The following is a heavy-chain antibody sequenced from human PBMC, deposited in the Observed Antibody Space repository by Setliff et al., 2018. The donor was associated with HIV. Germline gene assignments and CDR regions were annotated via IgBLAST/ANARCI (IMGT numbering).Heavy chain of an antibody. J-gene: IGHJ6*03. CDR3: ARGDYYMDV. CDR1: GYTFTDNF. CDR2: FDPEDGET. V-gene: IGHV1-24*01. Sequence: ASVKVSCKASGYTFTDNFIHWVRQAPGKGLEWMGGFDPEDGETVYAQKFQGRVTITTDESTSTAYMELSSLRSEDTAVYYCARGDYYMDVWGKGTTVTVSS.